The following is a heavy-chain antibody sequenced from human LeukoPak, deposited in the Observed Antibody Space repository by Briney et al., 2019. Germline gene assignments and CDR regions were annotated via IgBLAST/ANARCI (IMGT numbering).Heavy chain of an antibody. CDR1: GFTFSRLN. J-gene: IGHJ4*02. CDR3: ARVDYGDYAGEDY. D-gene: IGHD4-17*01. V-gene: IGHV3-21*05. Sequence: GGSLTLLCGVSGFTFSRLNMNWVRQAPGKGLEWVSYISSISVLILSDDSVKGRFTNSRDNAKNSLYLQMSRLRAEDTAVYYCARVDYGDYAGEDYWGQGTLVTVSS. CDR2: ISSISVLI.